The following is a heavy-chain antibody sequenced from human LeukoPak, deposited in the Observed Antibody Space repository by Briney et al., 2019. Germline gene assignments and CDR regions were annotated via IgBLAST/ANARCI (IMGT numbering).Heavy chain of an antibody. CDR3: AKETYSSGSYIDS. V-gene: IGHV3-23*01. D-gene: IGHD6-19*01. CDR2: ISDSGGRT. CDR1: GFTFSSSA. J-gene: IGHJ4*02. Sequence: GGSLRLSCAASGFTFSSSAMNWVRRAPGKGLEWVSAISDSGGRTYYADSVKGRFTISRENSMNTLYLQMNSLRAEDTAVYYCAKETYSSGSYIDSWGQGTLVTVSS.